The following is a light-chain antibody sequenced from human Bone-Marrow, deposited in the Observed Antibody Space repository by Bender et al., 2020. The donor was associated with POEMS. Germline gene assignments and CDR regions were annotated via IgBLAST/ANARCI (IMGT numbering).Light chain of an antibody. J-gene: IGLJ3*02. CDR3: SSHTDGNTLGV. CDR1: SDINVGNYR. V-gene: IGLV5-45*03. CDR2: YRSASDN. Sequence: QAVLTQPSSLSASPGATASLTCTLRSDINVGNYRIYWYQQKSGSPPQFLVRYRSASDNRRGSGVSSRFSGSKDASANAAIIRISGLQAEDEADYYCSSHTDGNTLGVFGGGTKLTVL.